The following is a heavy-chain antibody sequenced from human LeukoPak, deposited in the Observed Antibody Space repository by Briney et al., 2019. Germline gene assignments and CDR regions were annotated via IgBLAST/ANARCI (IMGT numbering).Heavy chain of an antibody. D-gene: IGHD3-10*01. J-gene: IGHJ4*02. CDR3: ARDERLSSDVSRGYFDY. V-gene: IGHV1-46*01. CDR1: GYTFTGYY. CDR2: INPSGSRT. Sequence: ASVKVSCKASGYTFTGYYMHWVRQAPGQGLEWMGIINPSGSRTSYARKFQRTVTMTRNMCTSTVYMELSSLRSEGTGVYYRARDERLSSDVSRGYFDYWGQGTLVTVSS.